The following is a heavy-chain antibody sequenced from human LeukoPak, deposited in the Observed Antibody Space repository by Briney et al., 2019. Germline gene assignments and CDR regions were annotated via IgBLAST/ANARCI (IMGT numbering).Heavy chain of an antibody. CDR1: GGSISSYY. J-gene: IGHJ4*02. Sequence: SETLSLTCTVSGGSISSYYWSWIRQPPGKGLEWIGYIYYSGGTNYNPSLKSRVTISVDTSKNQFSLKLSSVTAADTAVYYCARARGNYYDSSGYQYWGQGTLVTVSS. CDR2: IYYSGGT. D-gene: IGHD3-22*01. CDR3: ARARGNYYDSSGYQY. V-gene: IGHV4-59*01.